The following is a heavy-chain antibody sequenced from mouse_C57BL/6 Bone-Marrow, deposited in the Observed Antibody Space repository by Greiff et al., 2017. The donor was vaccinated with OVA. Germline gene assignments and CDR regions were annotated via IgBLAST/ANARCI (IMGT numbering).Heavy chain of an antibody. CDR3: ARGGIYGNYFDY. CDR2: ISNGGGST. J-gene: IGHJ2*01. D-gene: IGHD2-1*01. V-gene: IGHV5-12*01. CDR1: GFTFSDYY. Sequence: EVKLVESGGGLVQPGGSLKLSCAASGFTFSDYYMYWVRQTPEKRLEWVAYISNGGGSTYYPDTVKGRFTISRDNAKNTLYLQMSRLKSEDTAMYYCARGGIYGNYFDYWGQGTTLTVSS.